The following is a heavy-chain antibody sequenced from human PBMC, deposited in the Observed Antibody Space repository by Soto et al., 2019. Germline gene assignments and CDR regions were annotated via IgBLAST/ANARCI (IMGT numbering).Heavy chain of an antibody. CDR3: AKTYCNSATCYSGIFDS. CDR2: MNPDSGNT. D-gene: IGHD2-2*02. J-gene: IGHJ4*02. V-gene: IGHV1-8*01. CDR1: GYSVANYD. Sequence: ASVKVSCKASGYSVANYDINWVRQATGQGLEWMGWMNPDSGNTGYAQKFQGRVTMTRDTSSSTAYMELSSLRSDDTAVYFCAKTYCNSATCYSGIFDSWGQGTLVTVSS.